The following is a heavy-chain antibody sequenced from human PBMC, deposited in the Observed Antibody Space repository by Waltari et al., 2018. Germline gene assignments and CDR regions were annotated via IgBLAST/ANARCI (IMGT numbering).Heavy chain of an antibody. J-gene: IGHJ3*02. CDR1: GYSFTSYR. CDR3: ARQTYSSSWYGPSGAFDI. CDR2: IYPGDSDT. Sequence: EVQLVQSGAEVKKPGESLKISCKGSGYSFTSYRIGWVRQMPGEGLEWMGIIYPGDSDTRYSPSFQGQVTISADKSISTAYLQWSSLKASDTAMYYCARQTYSSSWYGPSGAFDIWGQGTMVTVSS. V-gene: IGHV5-51*01. D-gene: IGHD6-13*01.